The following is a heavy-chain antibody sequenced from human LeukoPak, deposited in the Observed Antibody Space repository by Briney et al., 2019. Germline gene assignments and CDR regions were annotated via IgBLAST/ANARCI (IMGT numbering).Heavy chain of an antibody. D-gene: IGHD4-11*01. CDR3: ARGGSKGDY. CDR1: GGSISSSNW. V-gene: IGHV4-4*02. Sequence: SETLSLTCAVSGGSISSSNWWSWVRQPPGKGLEWIGRIYTSGSTNYNPSLKSRVTISVDTSKNQFSLKLSSVTAADTAVYYCARGGSKGDYWGQGTLVTVSS. CDR2: IYTSGST. J-gene: IGHJ4*02.